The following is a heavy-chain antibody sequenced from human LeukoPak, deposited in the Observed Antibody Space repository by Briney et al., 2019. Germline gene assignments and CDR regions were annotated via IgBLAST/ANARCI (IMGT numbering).Heavy chain of an antibody. CDR1: GGTFSSYA. D-gene: IGHD4-23*01. Sequence: ASVKVSCKASGGTFSSYAISWVRQAPGQGLECMGRIIPILGIANYAQKFQGRVTITADKSTSTAYMEMSSLRSEDTAVYYCARETTVVTLNWFDPWGQGTLVTVSS. V-gene: IGHV1-69*04. J-gene: IGHJ5*02. CDR2: IIPILGIA. CDR3: ARETTVVTLNWFDP.